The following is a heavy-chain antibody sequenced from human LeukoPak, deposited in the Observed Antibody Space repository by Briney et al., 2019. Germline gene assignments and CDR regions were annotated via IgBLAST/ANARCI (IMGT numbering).Heavy chain of an antibody. CDR1: GFTFTNYW. Sequence: GESLKISCPTYGFTFTNYWIGWVRQMPGKGLEWMGIIYPGDSDTKYSPSFRGQVTMSADKSTSTAYLQWGSLKASDTAMYFCARGDASRATGFHYWGQGTLVTVSS. CDR3: ARGDASRATGFHY. CDR2: IYPGDSDT. J-gene: IGHJ4*01. D-gene: IGHD1-14*01. V-gene: IGHV5-51*01.